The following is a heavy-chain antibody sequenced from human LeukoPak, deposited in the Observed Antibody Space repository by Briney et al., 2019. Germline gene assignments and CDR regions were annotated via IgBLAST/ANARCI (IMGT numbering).Heavy chain of an antibody. Sequence: ASVKVSCKASGYTFTSYYMHWVRQAPGQGLEWMGIINPRGGSTSYAQKFQGRVTITRNTSISTADMELSSLRSEDTAVYYCARGQQLRYFDWLYLPYYYYYCMDVWGKGTTVTVSS. V-gene: IGHV1-46*01. J-gene: IGHJ6*03. CDR1: GYTFTSYY. D-gene: IGHD3-9*01. CDR3: ARGQQLRYFDWLYLPYYYYYCMDV. CDR2: INPRGGST.